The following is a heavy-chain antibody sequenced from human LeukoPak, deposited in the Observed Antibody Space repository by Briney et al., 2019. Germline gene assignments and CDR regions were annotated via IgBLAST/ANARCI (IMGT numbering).Heavy chain of an antibody. J-gene: IGHJ4*02. CDR2: ISAYNGNT. V-gene: IGHV1-18*01. D-gene: IGHD3-22*01. Sequence: ASVKVSCKASGYTFTSYGISWERQAPGQGLEWMGWISAYNGNTNYAQKLQGRVTMTTDTSTSTAYMELRSLRSDDAAVYYCARDRTYDSSGYSLYWGQGTLVTVSS. CDR1: GYTFTSYG. CDR3: ARDRTYDSSGYSLY.